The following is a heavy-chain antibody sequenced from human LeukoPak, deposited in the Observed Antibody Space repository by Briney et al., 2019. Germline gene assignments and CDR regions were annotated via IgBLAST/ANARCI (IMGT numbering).Heavy chain of an antibody. Sequence: QPGGSLRLSCVASGFTFSSYWMSWVRQAPGEGLEWVANIKQDGTEKYYVDSVEGRFTISRDNAKKSLYLQMNSLRAEDTAVYYCARDLMITFGGVIGSFDYWGQGTLVTVSS. D-gene: IGHD3-16*02. V-gene: IGHV3-7*01. CDR3: ARDLMITFGGVIGSFDY. J-gene: IGHJ4*02. CDR1: GFTFSSYW. CDR2: IKQDGTEK.